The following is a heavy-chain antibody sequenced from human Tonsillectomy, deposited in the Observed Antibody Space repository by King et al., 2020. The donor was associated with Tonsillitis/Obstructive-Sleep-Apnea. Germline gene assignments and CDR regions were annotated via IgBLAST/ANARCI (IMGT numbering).Heavy chain of an antibody. CDR3: ASRTSHSPWGAFDI. CDR1: GGSISSYY. CDR2: IYYSGST. Sequence: VQLQESGPGLVKPSETLSLTCTVSGGSISSYYWSWIRQPPGKGLEWIGYIYYSGSTNYNPSLKSRVTISVDTSKNQFSLKLSSVTAADTAVYYCASRTSHSPWGAFDIWGQGTMVPVSS. V-gene: IGHV4-59*08. D-gene: IGHD2-2*01. J-gene: IGHJ3*02.